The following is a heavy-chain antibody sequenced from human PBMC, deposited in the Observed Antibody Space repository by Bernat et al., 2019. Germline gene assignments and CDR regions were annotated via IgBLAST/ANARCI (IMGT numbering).Heavy chain of an antibody. CDR3: AKPIPGGRELGAFDT. V-gene: IGHV3-33*06. D-gene: IGHD1-7*01. J-gene: IGHJ3*02. Sequence: QVQLVESGGGVVQPGRSLRLSCAASGFTFSSYGMHWVRQAPGKGLEWVAVIWYDGSNKYYADSVKGRFTISRDNSKNTLFLQINSLTTDDTAVYYCAKPIPGGRELGAFDTWGQGTMVTVSS. CDR1: GFTFSSYG. CDR2: IWYDGSNK.